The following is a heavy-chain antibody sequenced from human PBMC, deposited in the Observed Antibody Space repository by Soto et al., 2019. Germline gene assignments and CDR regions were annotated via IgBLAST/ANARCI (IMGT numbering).Heavy chain of an antibody. CDR1: GYTFTNFG. V-gene: IGHV1-18*01. CDR3: ATLGWGTITENYGMDV. J-gene: IGHJ6*02. D-gene: IGHD3-16*01. Sequence: GASVKVSCKTSGYTFTNFGISWVRQAPGQGLEWMGWISAYNGTTNYAQNFQGRVTITTDKSTSTAYMELSSLRSEDTAVYYCATLGWGTITENYGMDVWGQGTTVTVSS. CDR2: ISAYNGTT.